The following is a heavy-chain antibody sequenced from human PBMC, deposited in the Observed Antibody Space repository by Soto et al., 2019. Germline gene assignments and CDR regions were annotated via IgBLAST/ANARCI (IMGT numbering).Heavy chain of an antibody. J-gene: IGHJ4*02. CDR1: DDSITSDNYY. CDR3: ARSSRIGGRDFDS. V-gene: IGHV4-30-4*01. Sequence: QVQLQESGPGLVKPSQTLSLTCTVSDDSITSDNYYWSWIRQSPGKGLEWIGYIYSSGSTYYSPSLKSRVAVSSDTSKKQFSLKLSSVTAADTAVYYCARSSRIGGRDFDSWGQGTLVTVSS. D-gene: IGHD3-16*01. CDR2: IYSSGST.